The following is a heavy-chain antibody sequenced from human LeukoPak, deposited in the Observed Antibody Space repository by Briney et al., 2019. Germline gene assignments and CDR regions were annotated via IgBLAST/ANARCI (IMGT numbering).Heavy chain of an antibody. CDR1: GYTFTSYA. CDR3: ARFPFPWGQQLRGYFDY. D-gene: IGHD6-13*01. J-gene: IGHJ4*02. Sequence: ASVKVSCKASGYTFTSYAMNWVRQAPGQGLEWMGWINTNTGNPTYAQGFTGRFVFSLDTSVSTAYLQISSLKAEDTAVYYCARFPFPWGQQLRGYFDYWGQGTLVTVSS. CDR2: INTNTGNP. V-gene: IGHV7-4-1*02.